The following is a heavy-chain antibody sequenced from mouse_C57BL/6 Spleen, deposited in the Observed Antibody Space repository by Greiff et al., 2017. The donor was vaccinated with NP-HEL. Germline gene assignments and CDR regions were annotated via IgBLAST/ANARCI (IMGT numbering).Heavy chain of an antibody. CDR1: GYSITSGYY. Sequence: EVKLQESGPGLVKPSQSLSLTCSVTGYSITSGYYWNWIRQFPGNKLEWLGYISYDGSNNYNPSLKNRISITRDTSKNQFFRKLNSVTTEDTATYYCAREFAYWGQGTLVTVSA. V-gene: IGHV3-6*01. CDR3: AREFAY. CDR2: ISYDGSN. J-gene: IGHJ3*01.